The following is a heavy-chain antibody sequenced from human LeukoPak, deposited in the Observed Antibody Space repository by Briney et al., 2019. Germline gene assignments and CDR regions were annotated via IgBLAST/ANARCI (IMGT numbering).Heavy chain of an antibody. D-gene: IGHD6-19*01. CDR2: IYHSGST. Sequence: PETLSLTCAVSGYSISSGYYWGWIRQPPGKGLEWIGSIYHSGSTYYNPSLKSRVTISVDTSKNQFSLKLSSVTAADTAVYYCARDELVDSSGWYGSYWGQGTLVTVSS. CDR1: GYSISSGYY. J-gene: IGHJ4*02. CDR3: ARDELVDSSGWYGSY. V-gene: IGHV4-38-2*02.